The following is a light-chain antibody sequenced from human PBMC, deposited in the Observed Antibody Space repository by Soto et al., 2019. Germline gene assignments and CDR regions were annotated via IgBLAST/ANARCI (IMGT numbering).Light chain of an antibody. CDR2: DAS. CDR3: QQRSNWPPE. V-gene: IGKV3-11*01. CDR1: QSVSSY. Sequence: VLTRSPATLALSPGARATLPFRASQSVSSYLAWYQQKPGQAPRLLMYDASNRATGIPARFSGSGSGTDFTLTISSLEPEEFAVYYCQQRSNWPPEFGPGTKVDIK. J-gene: IGKJ3*01.